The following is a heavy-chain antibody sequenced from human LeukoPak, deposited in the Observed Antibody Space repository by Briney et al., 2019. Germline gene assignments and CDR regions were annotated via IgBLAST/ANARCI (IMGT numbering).Heavy chain of an antibody. D-gene: IGHD2-2*01. Sequence: PGGSLRLSCAASGFTFSTSAMSWVRQAPGKGLECVPAISGSGGSTHYADSVKGRFTISRDNSKNTLFLQMNSLRAEDTAIYYCAKTTMPDFDYWGQGTLVTVSS. CDR3: AKTTMPDFDY. CDR2: ISGSGGST. CDR1: GFTFSTSA. V-gene: IGHV3-23*01. J-gene: IGHJ4*02.